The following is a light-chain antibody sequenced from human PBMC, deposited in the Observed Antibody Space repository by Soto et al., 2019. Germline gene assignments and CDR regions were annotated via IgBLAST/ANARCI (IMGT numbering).Light chain of an antibody. J-gene: IGLJ1*01. CDR1: PGAVTSGHY. CDR2: DPS. Sequence: QTVVTQEPSLTVSPGGTVTLICGSSPGAVTSGHYPYWFQQKPGQAPRTLIYDPSNKHSWTPARFSGSLLGGKAALTLSGAQPEDEAEYYCLLSYSGASYVFGTGTKLTVL. V-gene: IGLV7-46*01. CDR3: LLSYSGASYV.